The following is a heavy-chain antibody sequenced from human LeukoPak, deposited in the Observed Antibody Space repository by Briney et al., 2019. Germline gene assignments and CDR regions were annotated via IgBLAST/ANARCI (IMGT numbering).Heavy chain of an antibody. CDR1: GYTFTSYA. D-gene: IGHD2-21*02. V-gene: IGHV1-3*01. CDR3: ARGVLVVVTAIDFDY. Sequence: GASVKVSCKASGYTFTSYAMHWVRQAPGQRLEWMGWINAGNGNTKYSQKFQGRVTITRDTSASTAYMELSSLRSEDTAVYYCARGVLVVVTAIDFDYWGQGTLVTVSS. J-gene: IGHJ4*02. CDR2: INAGNGNT.